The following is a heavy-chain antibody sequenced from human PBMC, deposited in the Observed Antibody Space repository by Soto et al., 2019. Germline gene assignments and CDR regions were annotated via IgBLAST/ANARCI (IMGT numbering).Heavy chain of an antibody. Sequence: AASLRLSCAASVCPFSHYGIHWVRQVPDKGLEWLAVISYDGSNKHYADSVKGRFTVSRDNSKNTLYLQMNSLRAEDTAVYFCARYSGKYQGPIDYWGQGTLVTVSS. CDR2: ISYDGSNK. CDR3: ARYSGKYQGPIDY. J-gene: IGHJ4*02. CDR1: VCPFSHYG. V-gene: IGHV3-30*03. D-gene: IGHD1-26*01.